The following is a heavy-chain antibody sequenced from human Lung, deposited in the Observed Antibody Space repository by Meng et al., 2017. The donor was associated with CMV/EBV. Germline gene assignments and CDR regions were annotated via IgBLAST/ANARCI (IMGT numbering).Heavy chain of an antibody. Sequence: QVPLQESGPGLVKPSPTLSLTCTVSDGFTTSDDYYWSWIRQPPGKGLEWIGYIHYSGTTYYNPSLKSRIAISLDTSKNQFSLNLNSVTAADAAVYYCARDSPGGYGYFDSWGQGTLVTVSS. CDR1: DGFTTSDDYY. D-gene: IGHD5-12*01. CDR3: ARDSPGGYGYFDS. V-gene: IGHV4-30-4*01. J-gene: IGHJ4*02. CDR2: IHYSGTT.